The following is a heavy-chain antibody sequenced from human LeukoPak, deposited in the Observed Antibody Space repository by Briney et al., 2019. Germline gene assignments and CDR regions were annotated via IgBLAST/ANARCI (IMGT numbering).Heavy chain of an antibody. V-gene: IGHV3-23*01. Sequence: PGRSLRLSCAASGFTFSSLGMHWVRQTPGKGLEWVSLISVNGGRASYADSVKGRFTISRDNLKSTVYLQMNSLRVEDTAIYYCVKDHTESYPWYMDFWGRGALVTVSS. CDR1: GFTFSSLG. D-gene: IGHD2-2*01. J-gene: IGHJ2*01. CDR2: ISVNGGRA. CDR3: VKDHTESYPWYMDF.